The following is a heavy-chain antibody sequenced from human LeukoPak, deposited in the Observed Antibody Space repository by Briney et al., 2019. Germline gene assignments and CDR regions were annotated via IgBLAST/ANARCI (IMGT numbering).Heavy chain of an antibody. D-gene: IGHD3-3*01. CDR1: GFTFSHYN. Sequence: GGSLRLSCAASGFTFSHYNMNWVRQASGKGLEWVGRIRSKANSYATAYAASVKGRFTISRDDSKNTAYLQMNSLKTEDTAVYYCTRTKDYDFWSGYCLDPWGQGTLVTVSS. J-gene: IGHJ5*02. V-gene: IGHV3-73*01. CDR3: TRTKDYDFWSGYCLDP. CDR2: IRSKANSYAT.